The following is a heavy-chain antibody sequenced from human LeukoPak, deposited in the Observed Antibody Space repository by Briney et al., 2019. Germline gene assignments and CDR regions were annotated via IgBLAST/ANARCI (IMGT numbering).Heavy chain of an antibody. D-gene: IGHD3-16*02. CDR2: ISSSSSYI. J-gene: IGHJ4*02. Sequence: PGGSLRLSCAVSGFTYSSYSMKWVRQAPGKGLEWVSSISSSSSYIYYADSVKGRFTISRDNAKNSLYLQMNSLRAEDTAVYYCAREARLGELSPSGYWGQGTLVTVSS. CDR1: GFTYSSYS. V-gene: IGHV3-21*01. CDR3: AREARLGELSPSGY.